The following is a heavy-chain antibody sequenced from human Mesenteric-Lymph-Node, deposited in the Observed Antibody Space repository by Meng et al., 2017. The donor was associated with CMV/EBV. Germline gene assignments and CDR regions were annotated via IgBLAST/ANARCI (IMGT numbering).Heavy chain of an antibody. CDR2: ISTYNGGT. V-gene: IGHV1-18*01. CDR3: ARLNFEEFCTNGICSFIDY. Sequence: ASVKVSCKASDYVFTSHTITWVRQAPGQGLEWMGWISTYNGGTNYAQMLQDRVTMTTDTSTSTAYLELRSLRSDDTAVYYCARLNFEEFCTNGICSFIDYWGQGTLVTVSS. J-gene: IGHJ4*02. CDR1: DYVFTSHT. D-gene: IGHD2-8*01.